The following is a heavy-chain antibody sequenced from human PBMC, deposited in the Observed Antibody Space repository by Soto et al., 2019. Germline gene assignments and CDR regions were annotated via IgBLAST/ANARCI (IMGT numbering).Heavy chain of an antibody. Sequence: GGSLRLSCAASGFTFSSYGMHWVRQAPGKGLERVAVISYDVSNKYYADSVKGRFTISRDNSKNTLYLQMNSLRAEDTAVYYCAKTPAASTVTTTGYYYGMDVWGQGTTVTVSS. CDR2: ISYDVSNK. CDR3: AKTPAASTVTTTGYYYGMDV. CDR1: GFTFSSYG. D-gene: IGHD4-17*01. V-gene: IGHV3-30*18. J-gene: IGHJ6*02.